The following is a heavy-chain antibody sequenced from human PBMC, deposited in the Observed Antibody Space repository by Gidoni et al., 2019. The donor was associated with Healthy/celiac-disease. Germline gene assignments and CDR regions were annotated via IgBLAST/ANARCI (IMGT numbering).Heavy chain of an antibody. CDR2: RWYEGSNK. Sequence: QVQLVESGGGVVQPGRCLRLSCAASGFTFSSYGLHWVRQAPGTGLAWVAVRWYEGSNKYYADSVKGRFTISRDNSKNTLYLQMNSLRAEDTAVYYCARDSDYGDYEDYYYYGMDVWGQGTTVTVSS. CDR1: GFTFSSYG. J-gene: IGHJ6*02. D-gene: IGHD4-17*01. V-gene: IGHV3-33*01. CDR3: ARDSDYGDYEDYYYYGMDV.